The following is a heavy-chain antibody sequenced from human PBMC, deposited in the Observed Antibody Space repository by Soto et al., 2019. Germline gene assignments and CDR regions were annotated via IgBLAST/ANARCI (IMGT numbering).Heavy chain of an antibody. V-gene: IGHV3-48*03. J-gene: IGHJ4*02. Sequence: EVQLVESGGTLVQPGGSLRLSCAASGFTFSSYTMNWVRQAPGKGLEWISYISSSSRTINYADSVRGRFTVSRDNAKDPLFPQNTSPGEEGSRLYFLAREPPFFGSGPRLGGPLIPYYFDHFGQGTLVTVSS. D-gene: IGHD3-3*02. CDR2: ISSSSRTI. CDR1: GFTFSSYT. CDR3: AREPPFFGSGPRLGGPLIPYYFDH.